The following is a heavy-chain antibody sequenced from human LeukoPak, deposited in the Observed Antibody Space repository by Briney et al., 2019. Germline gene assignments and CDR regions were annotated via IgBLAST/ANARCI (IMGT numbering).Heavy chain of an antibody. Sequence: GGSLRLSCAASGFTFDDYAMHWVRQAPGKGLEWVSGISWNSGSIGYADSVKGRFTISRDNAKNSLHLQMNSLRAEDTALYYCAKARAYYYGSGKVVFDYWGQGTLVTVSS. CDR2: ISWNSGSI. CDR1: GFTFDDYA. D-gene: IGHD3-10*01. V-gene: IGHV3-9*01. CDR3: AKARAYYYGSGKVVFDY. J-gene: IGHJ4*02.